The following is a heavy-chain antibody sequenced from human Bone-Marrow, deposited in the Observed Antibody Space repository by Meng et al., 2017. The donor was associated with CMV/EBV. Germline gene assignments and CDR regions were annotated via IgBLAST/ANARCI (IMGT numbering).Heavy chain of an antibody. V-gene: IGHV1-69*10. Sequence: SVKVSCKASGGTFSSYAISWVRQAPGQGLERMGGIIPILGIANYAQKFQGRVTITADKSTSTAYMELSRLRSEDTAVYYCARDWPAREFGRGGMDVWGQGTTVTVSS. CDR1: GGTFSSYA. CDR2: IIPILGIA. D-gene: IGHD3-10*01. CDR3: ARDWPAREFGRGGMDV. J-gene: IGHJ6*02.